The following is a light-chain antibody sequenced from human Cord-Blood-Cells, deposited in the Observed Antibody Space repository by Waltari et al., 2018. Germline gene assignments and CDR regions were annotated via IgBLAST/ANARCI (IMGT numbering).Light chain of an antibody. CDR2: AAS. CDR3: QQSYSTLT. Sequence: DIQMTQSPSSLSASVGDRVTITCRASQSISSYLNWYQQKPGKAPKLLIYAASSLQSVVPSRFSGSVSGTDFTLTISSLQPEDFATYYCQQSYSTLTFGGGTKVEIK. V-gene: IGKV1-39*01. J-gene: IGKJ4*01. CDR1: QSISSY.